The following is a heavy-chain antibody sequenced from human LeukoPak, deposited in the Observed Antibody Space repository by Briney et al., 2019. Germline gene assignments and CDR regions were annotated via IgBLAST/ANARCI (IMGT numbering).Heavy chain of an antibody. CDR3: VRDRGYSSFDY. J-gene: IGHJ4*02. Sequence: PGGSLRLSCAAYGFTFSQFWMNWVRQAPGKGLEWVAGIKEDGSEEYYVDFVKGRFTISRDNAKNSLHLQMNSLRVDDTAVYYCVRDRGYSSFDYWGQGTLVTVSS. D-gene: IGHD5-18*01. V-gene: IGHV3-7*01. CDR2: IKEDGSEE. CDR1: GFTFSQFW.